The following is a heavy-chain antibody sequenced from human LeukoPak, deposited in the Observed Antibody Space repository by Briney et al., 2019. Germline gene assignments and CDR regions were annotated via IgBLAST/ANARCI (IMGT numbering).Heavy chain of an antibody. CDR3: ARDSSGWYLLNY. D-gene: IGHD6-19*01. Sequence: GGSLRHSRAQSGFTSNSYSTHWVRQALEGGLERVSYIFRSRSVTYYADSLRGRVSISRDNAKNSLYLQMNSLRDEDTAVYYCARDSSGWYLLNYWGQGALVTVSS. CDR2: IFRSRSVT. J-gene: IGHJ4*02. V-gene: IGHV3-48*02. CDR1: GFTSNSYS.